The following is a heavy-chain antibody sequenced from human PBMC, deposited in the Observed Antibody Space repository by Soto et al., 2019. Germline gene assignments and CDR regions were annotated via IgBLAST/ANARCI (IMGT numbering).Heavy chain of an antibody. CDR1: GYTFSNYG. D-gene: IGHD2-2*01. CDR2: ISLYSDGT. Sequence: QVQLVQSGGEVKRPGASVKVSCKTSGYTFSNYGITWVRQAPGQPLEWLGWISLYSDGTNYAQKFQGRVSMTTDTSTTTAYLELRSLISDDTAVYYCARVVPGAEAWFGSWGHGTLVTVAS. J-gene: IGHJ5*01. CDR3: ARVVPGAEAWFGS. V-gene: IGHV1-18*01.